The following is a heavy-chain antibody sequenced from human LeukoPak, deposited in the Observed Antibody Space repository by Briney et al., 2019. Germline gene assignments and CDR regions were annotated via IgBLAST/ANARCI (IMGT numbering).Heavy chain of an antibody. CDR3: ARVRRGNWNQDFDY. D-gene: IGHD1-1*01. V-gene: IGHV1-2*02. CDR2: INPASGGT. CDR1: GYTFSDNY. Sequence: ASVKVSCETFGYTFSDNYIHWVRQAPGQRLEWMGWINPASGGTNYVQKFQGRVTMTRDASIRTAYMELSRLTSDDTAVYYCARVRRGNWNQDFDYWGQGTLVPVSA. J-gene: IGHJ4*02.